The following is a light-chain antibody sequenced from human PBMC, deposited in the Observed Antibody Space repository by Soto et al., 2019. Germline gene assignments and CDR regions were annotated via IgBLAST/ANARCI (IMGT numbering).Light chain of an antibody. CDR3: CSYAGSTTFV. Sequence: QSVLTQPASVSGSPGQSITISCTGTSRDVGSYNLFSWYQQHPGKAPKLMISEGTKRPSGVSNRFSGSKSGNTASLAISGLQADDEADYYCCSYAGSTTFVFGTGTKVTVL. CDR2: EGT. V-gene: IGLV2-23*01. CDR1: SRDVGSYNL. J-gene: IGLJ1*01.